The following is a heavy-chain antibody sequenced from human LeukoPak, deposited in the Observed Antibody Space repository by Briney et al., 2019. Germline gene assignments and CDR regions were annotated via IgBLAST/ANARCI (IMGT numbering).Heavy chain of an antibody. CDR3: ARDSVGTVTNGMDV. J-gene: IGHJ6*02. D-gene: IGHD4-17*01. Sequence: GYIYYSGSTYYNPSLKSRVTISVDTSKNQFSLKLSSVTAADTAVYYCARDSVGTVTNGMDVWGQGTTVTVSS. CDR2: IYYSGST. V-gene: IGHV4-31*02.